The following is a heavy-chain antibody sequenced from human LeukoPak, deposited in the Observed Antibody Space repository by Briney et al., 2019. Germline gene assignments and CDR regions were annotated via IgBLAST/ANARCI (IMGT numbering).Heavy chain of an antibody. J-gene: IGHJ4*02. D-gene: IGHD3-10*01. Sequence: GGSLRLSCAASGFTVSSNYMSWVRQAPGEGVEWVSIIYSGGRTYYADSVKGRLTTSKENSKNTLYLQRTSRMTDGTAVIYSARVPVGYGSGSYQHWVRGTLVGVCS. V-gene: IGHV3-53*01. CDR1: GFTVSSNY. CDR3: ARVPVGYGSGSYQH. CDR2: IYSGGRT.